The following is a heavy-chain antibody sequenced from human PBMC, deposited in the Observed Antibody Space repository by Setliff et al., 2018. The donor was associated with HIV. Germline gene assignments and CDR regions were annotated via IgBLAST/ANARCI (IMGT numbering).Heavy chain of an antibody. J-gene: IGHJ4*02. CDR2: ITSNLNYR. CDR1: GFSFSRYT. CDR3: ARGVSPSI. V-gene: IGHV3-21*01. Sequence: GGSLRLSCVASGFSFSRYTMMWVRQAPGKGLEWVSSITSNLNYRYADSVKGRFTISRDNTKNSLYLQMNSLRAEDTAVYYCARGVSPSIWGLGTLVTVSS. D-gene: IGHD3-10*01.